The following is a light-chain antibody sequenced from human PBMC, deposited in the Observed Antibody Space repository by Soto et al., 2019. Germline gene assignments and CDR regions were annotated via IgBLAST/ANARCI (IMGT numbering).Light chain of an antibody. CDR2: DVS. CDR1: SSDVGAYNF. Sequence: QSALTQPRSVSGSPGQSVTISCTGTSSDVGAYNFVSWYQHNPGKAPKLMIFDVSARPSGVPDRFSGSKSANTASLTISGLQTEDEADYYCCSYAGSNDFVVFGAGTKLTVL. J-gene: IGLJ1*01. CDR3: CSYAGSNDFVV. V-gene: IGLV2-11*01.